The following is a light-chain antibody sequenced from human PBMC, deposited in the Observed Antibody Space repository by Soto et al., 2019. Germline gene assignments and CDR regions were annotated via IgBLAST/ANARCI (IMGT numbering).Light chain of an antibody. CDR1: QGVTTN. Sequence: EIRMTQSPGTLSVSPGERATLSCRAAQGVTTNFAWYQQKSGQSPRLLIYDVSNRATGVPARFSGSGSETDFTLTISGLLSEDSAVYFCQQYNNWPFSFGQGTRLEIK. V-gene: IGKV3-15*01. J-gene: IGKJ5*01. CDR3: QQYNNWPFS. CDR2: DVS.